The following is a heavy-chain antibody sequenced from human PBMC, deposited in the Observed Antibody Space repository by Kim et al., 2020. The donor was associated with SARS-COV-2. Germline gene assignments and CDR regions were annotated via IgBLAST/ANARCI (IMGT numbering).Heavy chain of an antibody. CDR2: IYYSGST. J-gene: IGHJ5*02. Sequence: SETLSLTCTVSGGSVSSGSYYWSWIRQPPGKGLEWIGYIYYSGSTNYNPSLKSRVTISVDTSKNQFSLKLSSVTAADTAVYYCARGPVRGSYSRWFDPWG. CDR3: ARGPVRGSYSRWFDP. V-gene: IGHV4-61*01. D-gene: IGHD1-26*01. CDR1: GGSVSSGSYY.